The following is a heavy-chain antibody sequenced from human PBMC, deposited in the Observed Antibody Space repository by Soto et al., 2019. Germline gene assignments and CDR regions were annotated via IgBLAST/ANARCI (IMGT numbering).Heavy chain of an antibody. V-gene: IGHV3-48*01. CDR3: ARDLRGSSGNYGPAY. Sequence: GGSLRLSCAASEFTFSSSSMNWVRQAPGKGLEWVSYIISSSSAFYYTDSVKGRFTISRDNAKNSLYLQMNSLRAEDTAVYYCARDLRGSSGNYGPAYWGQGTLVTVSS. J-gene: IGHJ4*02. D-gene: IGHD1-26*01. CDR1: EFTFSSSS. CDR2: IISSSSAF.